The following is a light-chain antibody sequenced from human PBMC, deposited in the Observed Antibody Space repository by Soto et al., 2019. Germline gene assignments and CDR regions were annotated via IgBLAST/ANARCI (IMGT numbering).Light chain of an antibody. CDR1: SSNIGAGYD. CDR3: QSYDSSLSGSRV. V-gene: IGLV1-40*01. J-gene: IGLJ2*01. Sequence: QSVLTQPPSVSGAPGQTVTISCTGSSSNIGAGYDVHWYQQLPGTAPKLLIYGNNSRPSGVPDRFSGSKSSTSASLAITGLQAEDEADYYCQSYDSSLSGSRVFGGGTKLTVL. CDR2: GNN.